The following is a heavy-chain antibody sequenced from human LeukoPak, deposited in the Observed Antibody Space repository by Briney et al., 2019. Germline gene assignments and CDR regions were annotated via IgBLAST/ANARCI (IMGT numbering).Heavy chain of an antibody. CDR1: GGSISSYY. D-gene: IGHD2-15*01. V-gene: IGHV4-59*08. Sequence: TPSKTLSLTCTVSGGSISSYYWSWIRQPPGKGLEWIGYIYYSGSTNYNPSLKSRVTISVDTSKNQFSLKLSSVTAADTAVYYCARHDCSGGSCYYDYWGQGTLLTVSS. CDR3: ARHDCSGGSCYYDY. J-gene: IGHJ4*02. CDR2: IYYSGST.